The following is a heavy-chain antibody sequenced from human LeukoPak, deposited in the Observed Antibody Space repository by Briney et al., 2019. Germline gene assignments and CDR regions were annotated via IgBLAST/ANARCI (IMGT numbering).Heavy chain of an antibody. CDR2: FDPEDGET. CDR3: ARSSGSYKSFDY. D-gene: IGHD3-10*01. CDR1: GYTLTELS. Sequence: ASVTVSCKVSGYTLTELSMHWVRQAPGKGLEWMGGFDPEDGETIYAQKFQGRVTMTRDPSTSTVYMELSSLRSEDTAMYYCARSSGSYKSFDYWGQGTLVTVSS. V-gene: IGHV1-24*01. J-gene: IGHJ4*02.